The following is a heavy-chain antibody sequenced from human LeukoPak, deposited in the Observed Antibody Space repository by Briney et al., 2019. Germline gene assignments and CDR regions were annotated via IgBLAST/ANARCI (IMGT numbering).Heavy chain of an antibody. CDR2: IIPLLDRA. V-gene: IGHV1-69*08. Sequence: ASVKVSCKASGGTFTRYSISWVRQAPGQGLEWMGRIIPLLDRAKYAQKLQGRVTMTTDTSTSTAYMELRSLRSDDTAVYYCARAGSSGWYGVLCFDLWGRGTLVTVSS. CDR3: ARAGSSGWYGVLCFDL. CDR1: GGTFTRYS. D-gene: IGHD6-19*01. J-gene: IGHJ2*01.